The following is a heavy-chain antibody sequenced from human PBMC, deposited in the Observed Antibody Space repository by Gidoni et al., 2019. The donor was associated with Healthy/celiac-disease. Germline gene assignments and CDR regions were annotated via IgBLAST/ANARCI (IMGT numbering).Heavy chain of an antibody. Sequence: QVQLVQSGAEVKKPGSSVQVSCKASGGTFSSYAISWVRQAPGQGLEWMGGIIPSFGTANYAQKFQGRVTITADESTSTAYMELSSLRSEDTAVYYCAGKLRFFPFYYFDYWGQGTLVTVSS. D-gene: IGHD3-3*01. V-gene: IGHV1-69*01. CDR1: GGTFSSYA. J-gene: IGHJ4*02. CDR3: AGKLRFFPFYYFDY. CDR2: IIPSFGTA.